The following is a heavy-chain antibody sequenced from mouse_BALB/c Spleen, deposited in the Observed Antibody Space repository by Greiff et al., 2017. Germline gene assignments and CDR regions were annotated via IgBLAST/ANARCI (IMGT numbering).Heavy chain of an antibody. D-gene: IGHD1-1*01. CDR1: GFAFSSYD. V-gene: IGHV5-12-1*01. CDR2: ISSGGGST. CDR3: ARHTGTGYAMDY. J-gene: IGHJ4*01. Sequence: EVQLVESGGGLVKPGGSLKLSCAASGFAFSSYDMSWVRQTPEKRLEWVAYISSGGGSTYYPDSVKGRFTISRDNAKNTLYLQMSSLKSEDTAMYYCARHTGTGYAMDYWGQGTSVTVSS.